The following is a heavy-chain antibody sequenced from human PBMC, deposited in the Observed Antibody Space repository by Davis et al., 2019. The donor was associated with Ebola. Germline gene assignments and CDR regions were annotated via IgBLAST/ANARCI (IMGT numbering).Heavy chain of an antibody. Sequence: CYALDSVKGRFTISRDNSKNTLYLQMNSLRAEDTAVYYCARGRRSSWRLDYYGMDVWGQGTTVTVSS. CDR3: ARGRRSSWRLDYYGMDV. V-gene: IGHV3-33*01. J-gene: IGHJ6*02. D-gene: IGHD6-13*01.